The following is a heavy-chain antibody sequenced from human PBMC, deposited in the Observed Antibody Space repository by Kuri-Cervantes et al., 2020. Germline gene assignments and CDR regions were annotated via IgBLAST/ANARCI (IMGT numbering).Heavy chain of an antibody. CDR3: ARAPNNWNYYLYYFDY. Sequence: GGSLRLSCAASGFTFSNAWMSWVRQAPGKGLEWVAVIFSGGFGGTTYYADSVKGRFIFSRDESKNTLYLQMNSLRAEDTAVYYCARAPNNWNYYLYYFDYWGQGTLVTVSS. D-gene: IGHD1-7*01. J-gene: IGHJ4*02. CDR1: GFTFSNAW. V-gene: IGHV3-66*01. CDR2: IFSGGFGGTT.